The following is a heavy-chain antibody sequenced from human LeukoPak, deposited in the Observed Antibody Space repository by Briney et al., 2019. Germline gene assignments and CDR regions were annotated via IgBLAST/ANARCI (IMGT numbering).Heavy chain of an antibody. J-gene: IGHJ5*02. CDR2: INHSGST. V-gene: IGHV4-34*01. CDR3: ARSGYCSSTSCKHENWFDP. D-gene: IGHD2-2*03. CDR1: GGSFSGYY. Sequence: SETLSLTCAVYGGSFSGYYWRWIRQPPGKGLEGIGEINHSGSTNYNPSLKRRVTISVDTSKHQFSLKLSSVTAADTAVYYCARSGYCSSTSCKHENWFDPWGQGTLVTVSS.